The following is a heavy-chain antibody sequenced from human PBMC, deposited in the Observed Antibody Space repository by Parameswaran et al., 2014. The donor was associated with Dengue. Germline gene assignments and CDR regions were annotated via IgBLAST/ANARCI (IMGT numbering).Heavy chain of an antibody. CDR2: FSSSGTYI. CDR3: ARGAYYFDY. J-gene: IGHJ4*02. Sequence: VRQAPGKGPEWVSSFSSSGTYIAHADSVKGRFTISRDNAKNSLSLQMNSLRAEDTAVYFCARGAYYFDYWGQGALVTVSS. V-gene: IGHV3-21*01.